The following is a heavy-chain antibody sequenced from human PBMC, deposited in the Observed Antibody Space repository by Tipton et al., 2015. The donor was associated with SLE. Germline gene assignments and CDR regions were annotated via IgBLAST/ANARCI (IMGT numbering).Heavy chain of an antibody. V-gene: IGHV4-38-2*02. CDR1: GYSISSGYY. D-gene: IGHD6-6*01. J-gene: IGHJ4*02. CDR3: ARQSMAARPDFDF. Sequence: TLSLTCTVSGYSISSGYYWVWIRQPPGKGLEWIGSASHGRTTYYNLSLKSRVIISIDTSKNQFSLKVNSVTAADTAVYYCARQSMAARPDFDFWGQGTLVTVSS. CDR2: ASHGRTT.